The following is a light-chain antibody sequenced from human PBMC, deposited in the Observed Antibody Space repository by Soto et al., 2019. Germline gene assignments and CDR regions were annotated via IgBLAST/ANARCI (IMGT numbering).Light chain of an antibody. Sequence: QSVLTQPASVSGSPGQSITISCTGTSSDVGGYNSVSWYQQHPGKAPKLMIYEVSNRPSGVSNRFSGSKSGNTASLTISGLQAEDDADYYCSSYTSSSTWVFGGGTKLTVL. V-gene: IGLV2-14*01. CDR2: EVS. CDR3: SSYTSSSTWV. CDR1: SSDVGGYNS. J-gene: IGLJ3*02.